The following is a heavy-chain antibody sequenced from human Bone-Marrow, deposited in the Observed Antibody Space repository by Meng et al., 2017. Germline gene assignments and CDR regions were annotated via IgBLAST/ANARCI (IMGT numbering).Heavy chain of an antibody. V-gene: IGHV3-66*02. CDR1: GFTVSSNY. D-gene: IGHD3-16*02. Sequence: GGSLRLSCAASGFTVSSNYMSWVRQAPGKGLEWVSVIYSGGSTYYADSVKGRFTISRDNSKNTLYLQMNSLRAEDTAVYYCARGLWGSYRLDVFDIWGQGTMVTVSS. J-gene: IGHJ3*02. CDR2: IYSGGST. CDR3: ARGLWGSYRLDVFDI.